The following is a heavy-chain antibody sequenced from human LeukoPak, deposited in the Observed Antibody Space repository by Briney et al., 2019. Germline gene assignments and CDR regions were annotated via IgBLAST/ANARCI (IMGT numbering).Heavy chain of an antibody. CDR3: AKDEATSGGGLAS. D-gene: IGHD3-16*01. CDR1: GFTVSGTH. CDR2: MYTGGTT. Sequence: PEGSLRLSCAASGFTVSGTHMSWVRQAPGKGLEWVSAMYTGGTTYYADSVKGRFTISRDNSGNTLFLHMSSLRADDTAVYYCAKDEATSGGGLASWGQGTLVTVSS. V-gene: IGHV3-53*01. J-gene: IGHJ4*02.